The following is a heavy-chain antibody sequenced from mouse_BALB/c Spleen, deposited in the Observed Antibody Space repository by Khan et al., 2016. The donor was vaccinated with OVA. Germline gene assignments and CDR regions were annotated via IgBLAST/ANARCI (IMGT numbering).Heavy chain of an antibody. CDR2: INPSNGYT. J-gene: IGHJ3*01. Sequence: QVQLKESGAELARPGASVKMSCKASGYTFTSYTMHWIKLRPGQGLEWIGYINPSNGYTNYNQKFKDKATLTADKSSTTAYMQLSSLTSDDSAVYNCVRDGGSWRSDGWVAYWGRGTLVTVSA. CDR1: GYTFTSYT. CDR3: VRDGGSWRSDGWVAY. D-gene: IGHD2-3*01. V-gene: IGHV1-4*01.